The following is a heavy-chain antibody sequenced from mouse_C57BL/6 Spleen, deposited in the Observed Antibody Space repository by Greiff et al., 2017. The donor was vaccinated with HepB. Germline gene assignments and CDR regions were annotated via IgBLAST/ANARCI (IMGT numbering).Heavy chain of an antibody. D-gene: IGHD1-2*01. CDR1: GYTFTSYW. Sequence: QVHVKQPGAELVMPGASVKLSCKASGYTFTSYWMHWVKQRPGQGLEWIGEIDPSDSYTNYNQKFKGKSTLTVDKSSSTAYMQLSSLTSEDSAVYYCARDGHFDYWGQGTTLTVSS. CDR3: ARDGHFDY. J-gene: IGHJ2*01. V-gene: IGHV1-69*01. CDR2: IDPSDSYT.